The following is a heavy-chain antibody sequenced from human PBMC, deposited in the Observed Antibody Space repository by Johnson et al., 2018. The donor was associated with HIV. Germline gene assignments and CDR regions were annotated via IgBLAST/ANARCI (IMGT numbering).Heavy chain of an antibody. D-gene: IGHD2-15*01. V-gene: IGHV3-7*01. CDR3: ARDDLDSGGFLMAFSV. J-gene: IGHJ3*01. Sequence: MQLVESGVGVVQPGGSLRLSCAASGFSFGSYWMTWVRQAPGKGLEWVANIKQDGSEKYYVDSVKGRFTISRDNAKNSLYLQMNRLRVEDTAVYYCARDDLDSGGFLMAFSVWGQGTTVTVSS. CDR2: IKQDGSEK. CDR1: GFSFGSYW.